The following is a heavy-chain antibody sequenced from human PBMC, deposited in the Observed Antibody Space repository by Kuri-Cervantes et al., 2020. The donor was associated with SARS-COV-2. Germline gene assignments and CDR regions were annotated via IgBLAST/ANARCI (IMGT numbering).Heavy chain of an antibody. J-gene: IGHJ4*02. V-gene: IGHV6-1*01. D-gene: IGHD6-19*01. CDR1: GDSVSSNSAA. CDR2: TYYRSKWYN. Sequence: SCAISGDSVSSNSAAWNWIRPSPSRGLEWLGRTYYRSKWYNDYAVSVKSRITINPDTSKNQFSLQLNSVTPEDTAVYYCARVSSGWSYRLLDYWGQGTLVTVSS. CDR3: ARVSSGWSYRLLDY.